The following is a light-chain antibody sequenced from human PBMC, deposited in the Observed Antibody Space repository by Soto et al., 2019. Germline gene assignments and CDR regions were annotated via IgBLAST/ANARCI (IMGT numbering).Light chain of an antibody. CDR1: QSISTF. J-gene: IGKJ1*01. CDR3: QQYNSYPWT. Sequence: DIQMTQSPLSLSASVGDRVSITCRASQSISTFLNWYQQTPGRAPKLLIYAATTLQRGVPSRFVGTGSGTDFTLTISSLQPDDFATYYCQQYNSYPWTFGQGTKVDIK. CDR2: AAT. V-gene: IGKV1-39*01.